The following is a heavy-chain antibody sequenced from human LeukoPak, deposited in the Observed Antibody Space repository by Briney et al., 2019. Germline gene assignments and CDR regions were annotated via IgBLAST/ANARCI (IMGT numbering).Heavy chain of an antibody. CDR3: ARRNALTHGLDY. D-gene: IGHD4/OR15-4a*01. J-gene: IGHJ4*02. V-gene: IGHV3-53*01. CDR2: IYSGGIT. Sequence: PGGSLRLSCAASEFTVSSNYMSWVRQGPGKGLEWVSVIYSGGITYYADSVRGRFTISRDNSKNTLYLQMNSLRAEDTAVYYCARRNALTHGLDYWGQGTLVTVSS. CDR1: EFTVSSNY.